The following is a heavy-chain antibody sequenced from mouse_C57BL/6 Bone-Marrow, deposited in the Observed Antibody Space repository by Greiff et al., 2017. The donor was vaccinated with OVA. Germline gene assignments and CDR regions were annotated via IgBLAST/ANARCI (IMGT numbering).Heavy chain of an antibody. CDR3: TREPPYYYGSRNWYFDV. CDR2: ISSGGDYI. Sequence: DVKLVESGDGLVKPGGSLKLSCAASGFTFSSYAMSWVRQTPEKRLEWVAYISSGGDYIYYADTVKGRFTISRDNARNTLYLQMSSLKSEDTAMYYCTREPPYYYGSRNWYFDVWGTGTTVTVSS. CDR1: GFTFSSYA. D-gene: IGHD1-1*01. J-gene: IGHJ1*03. V-gene: IGHV5-9-1*02.